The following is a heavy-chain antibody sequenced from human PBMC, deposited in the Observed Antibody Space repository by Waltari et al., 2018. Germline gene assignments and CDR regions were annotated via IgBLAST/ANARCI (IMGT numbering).Heavy chain of an antibody. Sequence: QVQLVESGGGVVQPGGSLRLSCAASGFTFSSYGLPWVRQAPGKGLEWVAFIRYDGSNKYYADSVKGRFTISRDNSKNTLYLQMNSLRAEDTAVYYCAKAYLTTVNPVDYWGQGTLVTVSS. CDR3: AKAYLTTVNPVDY. V-gene: IGHV3-30*02. CDR1: GFTFSSYG. D-gene: IGHD4-17*01. J-gene: IGHJ4*02. CDR2: IRYDGSNK.